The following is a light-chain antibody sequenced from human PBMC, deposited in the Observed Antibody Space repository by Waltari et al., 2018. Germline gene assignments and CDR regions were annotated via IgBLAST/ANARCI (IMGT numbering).Light chain of an antibody. CDR1: QFVDVW. CDR2: KTY. CDR3: QQYKDYST. V-gene: IGKV1-5*03. Sequence: DIQLTQYHSTLSASVGVRVTITCRASQFVDVWVAWHQQKAGKAPNLLIYKTYNLATGVPSRFSGSGHGTEFTLTITSVQPDDFATYYCQQYKDYSTFGQGTKLEIK. J-gene: IGKJ2*02.